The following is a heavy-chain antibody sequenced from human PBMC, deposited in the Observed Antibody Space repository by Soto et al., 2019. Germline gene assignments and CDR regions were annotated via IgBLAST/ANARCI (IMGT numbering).Heavy chain of an antibody. CDR3: ARSREFDY. CDR2: IFPSGTT. V-gene: IGHV4-30-2*01. Sequence: SETPSLTCGVSGGSLSGATYSWNWIRQPPGKGLEWIGYIFPSGTTYYNPSLKSRVTISIDVSKNQFSLSLRSLTAADTAVYYCARSREFDYWSQGTLVTVSS. J-gene: IGHJ4*02. CDR1: GGSLSGATYS.